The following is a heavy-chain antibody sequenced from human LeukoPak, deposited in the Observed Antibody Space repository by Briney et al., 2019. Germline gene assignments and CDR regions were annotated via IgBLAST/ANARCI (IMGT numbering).Heavy chain of an antibody. CDR3: AREGRACGGGCYPALWYFDL. V-gene: IGHV4-34*01. J-gene: IGHJ2*01. CDR1: GGSFSGYY. Sequence: SETLSLTCAVYGGSFSGYYWTWIRQPPGKGLEWIGEINHSGSTNYNPSLKSRVTISVDTSKNQSSLKLSSVTAADTAVYYCAREGRACGGGCYPALWYFDLWGRGTLVTVSS. CDR2: INHSGST. D-gene: IGHD2-21*02.